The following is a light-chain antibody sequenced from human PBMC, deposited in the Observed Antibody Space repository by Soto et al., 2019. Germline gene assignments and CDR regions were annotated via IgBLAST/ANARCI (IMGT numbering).Light chain of an antibody. V-gene: IGLV2-14*03. Sequence: QSVLTQPASVSGSPGQSITISCTGTSSDVGGYDFVSWYQHHPGKAPRLMIYDVSHRPSGVSDRFSASKSGNTASLTISGLLPEAEDAYYCSSYQSISTYVFGTGTKVTV. CDR2: DVS. J-gene: IGLJ1*01. CDR3: SSYQSISTYV. CDR1: SSDVGGYDF.